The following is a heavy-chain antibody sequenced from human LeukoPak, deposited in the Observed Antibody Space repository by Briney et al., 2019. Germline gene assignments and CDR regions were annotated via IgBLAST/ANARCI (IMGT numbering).Heavy chain of an antibody. Sequence: GGSLRLSCSASGFTFDNYAMHWVRQAPMKGLEWVASINWRSDEIGYADSVKGRFTISRDNSKKTLYLQMNSLRAEDTAVYYCAKDDSGWHPLGFDYWGQGTLVTVSS. V-gene: IGHV3-9*01. CDR2: INWRSDEI. J-gene: IGHJ4*02. D-gene: IGHD6-19*01. CDR3: AKDDSGWHPLGFDY. CDR1: GFTFDNYA.